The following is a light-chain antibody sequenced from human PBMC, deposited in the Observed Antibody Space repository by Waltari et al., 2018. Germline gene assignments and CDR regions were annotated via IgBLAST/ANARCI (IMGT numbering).Light chain of an antibody. V-gene: IGKV3-20*01. J-gene: IGKJ1*01. CDR2: GAS. CDR3: QQYGSSAWT. Sequence: EIVLTQSPGTLTLFPGESATLSCRASQPVRNSYGAWYRQNRGQAPELVIYGASNRATGIPHRISGSESGTDFTLTITGLEPEDFAVYYCQQYGSSAWTFGPGTKVELK. CDR1: QPVRNSY.